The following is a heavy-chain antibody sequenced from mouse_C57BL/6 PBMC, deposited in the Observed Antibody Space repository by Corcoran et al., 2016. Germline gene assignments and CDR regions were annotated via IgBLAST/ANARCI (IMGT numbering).Heavy chain of an antibody. J-gene: IGHJ3*01. CDR3: ARSLSSY. V-gene: IGHV1-26*01. CDR2: INPNNGGT. CDR1: GYTFTDYY. Sequence: EVQLQQSGPELVKPGASVKISCKASGYTFTDYYMNWVKQSHGKSLEWIGDINPNNGGTSYNQKFKGKATLTVDKSSSTASMELRSLTSEDSAVYYCARSLSSYWGQGTLVTVSA. D-gene: IGHD6-1*01.